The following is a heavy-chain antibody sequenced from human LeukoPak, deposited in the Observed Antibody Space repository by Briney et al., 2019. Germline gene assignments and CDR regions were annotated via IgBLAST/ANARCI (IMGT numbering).Heavy chain of an antibody. Sequence: SETLSLTCAVYGGSFSGYYWSWIRQPPGKGLEWIGEISHSGSTNYNPSLKSRVTISVDTSKNQFSLKLSSVTAADTAVYYCAGSYYYDSSGWSYGRFDYWGQGTLVTVSS. CDR3: AGSYYYDSSGWSYGRFDY. D-gene: IGHD3-22*01. CDR1: GGSFSGYY. CDR2: ISHSGST. V-gene: IGHV4-34*01. J-gene: IGHJ4*02.